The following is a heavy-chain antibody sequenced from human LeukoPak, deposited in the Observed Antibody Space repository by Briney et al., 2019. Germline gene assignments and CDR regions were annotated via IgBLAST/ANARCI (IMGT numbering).Heavy chain of an antibody. CDR3: AREAKVGGALQY. Sequence: GGSLRLSCAAWGFILSDYWMQGVRQARGEGGVGVSRINTDGGFTKYADSVEGRYIISRESAKNTPFLQMNRLRAEDTAVYYCAREAKVGGALQYWGQGILVTVSS. J-gene: IGHJ4*02. CDR2: INTDGGFT. D-gene: IGHD1-26*01. V-gene: IGHV3-74*01. CDR1: GFILSDYW.